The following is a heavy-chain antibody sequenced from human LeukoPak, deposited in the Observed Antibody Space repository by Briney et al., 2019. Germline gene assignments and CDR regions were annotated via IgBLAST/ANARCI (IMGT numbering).Heavy chain of an antibody. V-gene: IGHV1-2*02. CDR3: ARDYITIFGVVITGVIAY. J-gene: IGHJ4*02. Sequence: GASVKVSCKASGYTFTGYYMHWVRQAPGQGLEWMGWINPNSGGTNYAQKFQGRVTMTRDTSISTAYMELSRLRSDDTAVYYRARDYITIFGVVITGVIAYWGQGTLVTVSS. D-gene: IGHD3-3*01. CDR2: INPNSGGT. CDR1: GYTFTGYY.